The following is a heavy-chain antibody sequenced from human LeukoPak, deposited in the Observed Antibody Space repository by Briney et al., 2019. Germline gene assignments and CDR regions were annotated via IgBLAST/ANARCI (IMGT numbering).Heavy chain of an antibody. D-gene: IGHD3-10*01. Sequence: GGSLRLSCAVSGFTFSDHYMDWVRQAPGKGLEWVGRSRNKANRYTTEYAASVKVRFTVSRDESKNSLYLQMNSLKTEDTAVYYCVRGYNSFDVWGQGTMVTVSP. J-gene: IGHJ3*01. CDR3: VRGYNSFDV. V-gene: IGHV3-72*01. CDR2: SRNKANRYTT. CDR1: GFTFSDHY.